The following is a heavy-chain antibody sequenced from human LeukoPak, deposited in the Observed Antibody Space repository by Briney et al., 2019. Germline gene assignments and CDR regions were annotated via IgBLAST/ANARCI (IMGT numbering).Heavy chain of an antibody. CDR3: AREAYCGGDCYSGFDY. CDR2: IYYSGST. D-gene: IGHD2-21*02. V-gene: IGHV4-59*01. J-gene: IGHJ4*02. CDR1: GDSISSYF. Sequence: PSETLSLTCTVSGDSISSYFWNWLRQPPGKGLEWIGYIYYSGSTNYNPSLKSRVTISVDTSKNQFSLRLSSVTAADTAVYYCAREAYCGGDCYSGFDYWGQGTLVTVSS.